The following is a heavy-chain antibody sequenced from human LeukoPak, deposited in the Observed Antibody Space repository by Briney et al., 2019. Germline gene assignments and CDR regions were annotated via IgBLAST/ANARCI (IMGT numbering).Heavy chain of an antibody. CDR3: ARGRGSTVTTFLDV. J-gene: IGHJ6*02. V-gene: IGHV1-69*13. Sequence: GASVKVSCKASGVTLSSYAISWVRQAPGQGLEWMGGIIPIFGTANYAQKFQGRVTITADESTSTAYMELSSLRSEDTAVYYCARGRGSTVTTFLDVWGQGTTVTVSS. CDR2: IIPIFGTA. CDR1: GVTLSSYA. D-gene: IGHD4-17*01.